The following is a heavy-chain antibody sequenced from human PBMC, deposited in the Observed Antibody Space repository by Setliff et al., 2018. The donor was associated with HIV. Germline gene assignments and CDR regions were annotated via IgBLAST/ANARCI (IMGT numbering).Heavy chain of an antibody. CDR2: IGVSGGST. D-gene: IGHD6-6*01. CDR3: ANFGGNTISAPLDY. V-gene: IGHV3-23*01. J-gene: IGHJ4*02. Sequence: GGSLRLSCAASGFTFDDYAMHWVRRAPGKGLEWVSSIGVSGGSTYYADSVKGRFTISRDTSKNTLYLQMNSLRAEDTAVYYCANFGGNTISAPLDYWGQGTLVTVSS. CDR1: GFTFDDYA.